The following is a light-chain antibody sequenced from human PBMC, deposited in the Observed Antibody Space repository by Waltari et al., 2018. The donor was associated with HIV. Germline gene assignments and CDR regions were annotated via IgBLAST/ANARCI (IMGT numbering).Light chain of an antibody. J-gene: IGKJ3*01. CDR2: ATS. V-gene: IGKV1-12*01. CDR3: LQALSFPLT. Sequence: DIQVTQSPSSVSASIGDRVTITCRAIQGLTSYLAWYQQKPGNTPKLLISATSTFQSGVPSRFSGSGSGTDFTLTISNLQPEDFATYYYLQALSFPLTFGPGTKVEVK. CDR1: QGLTSY.